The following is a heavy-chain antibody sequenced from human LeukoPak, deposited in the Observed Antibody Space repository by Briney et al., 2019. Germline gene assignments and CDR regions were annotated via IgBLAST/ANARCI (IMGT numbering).Heavy chain of an antibody. CDR1: GGSISSSSYY. CDR2: IYYSGST. CDR3: ARRYIFYYYGMDV. Sequence: SETLSLTCTVSGGSISSSSYYWGWIRQPPGKGLEWIGSIYYSGSTYYNPSLKSRVTISVDTPKNQFSLKLSSVTAADTAVYYCARRYIFYYYGMDVWGQGTTVTVSS. J-gene: IGHJ6*02. V-gene: IGHV4-39*01. D-gene: IGHD5-24*01.